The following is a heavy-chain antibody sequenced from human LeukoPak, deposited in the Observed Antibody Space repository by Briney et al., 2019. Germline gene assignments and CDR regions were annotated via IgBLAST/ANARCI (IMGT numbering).Heavy chain of an antibody. J-gene: IGHJ4*02. D-gene: IGHD5-18*01. CDR2: TYYRSKWYN. V-gene: IGHV6-1*01. CDR1: GDSVSSNSAA. Sequence: SQTLSLTCAISGDSVSSNSAAWNWIRQSPPRGLEWLGRTYYRSKWYNDYAVSVKSRITIKPDTSKNQFSLKLSSVTAADTAVYYCASYKRGYSYGYFDYWGQGTLVTVSS. CDR3: ASYKRGYSYGYFDY.